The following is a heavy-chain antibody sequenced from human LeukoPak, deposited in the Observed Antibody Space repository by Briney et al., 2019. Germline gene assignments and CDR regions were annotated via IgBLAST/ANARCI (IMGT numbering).Heavy chain of an antibody. Sequence: GGSLRLSCAASGFTFRIYWMSWVRPAPGKGLEWVANIKQDGSEKYYVDSLKGRFTISRDNAKNSLYLQMKSLRVEDTAVYYCARVRQGAYYDTSGYYLKREGYFDKWGQGALVTVSS. CDR2: IKQDGSEK. CDR1: GFTFRIYW. V-gene: IGHV3-7*01. CDR3: ARVRQGAYYDTSGYYLKREGYFDK. D-gene: IGHD3-22*01. J-gene: IGHJ4*02.